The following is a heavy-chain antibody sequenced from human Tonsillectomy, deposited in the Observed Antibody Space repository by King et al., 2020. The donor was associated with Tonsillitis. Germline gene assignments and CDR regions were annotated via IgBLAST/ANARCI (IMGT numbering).Heavy chain of an antibody. Sequence: QLQESGSGLVKPSQTLSLTCVVSGGSISSGGYSWGWIRQPPGKGLEWIGYIYHSGSTYYNPSLKSRVTISVDRSKNQFSLKLSSVTAADTAVYYCARGIFRGGYRRYNWIEPCGQRTLLTVSS. V-gene: IGHV4-30-2*01. J-gene: IGHJ5*02. CDR3: ARGIFRGGYRRYNWIEP. CDR2: IYHSGST. D-gene: IGHD3-16*02. CDR1: GGSISSGGYS.